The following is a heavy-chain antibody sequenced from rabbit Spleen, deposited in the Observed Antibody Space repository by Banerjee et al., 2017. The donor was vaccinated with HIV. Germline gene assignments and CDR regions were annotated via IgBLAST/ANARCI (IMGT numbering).Heavy chain of an antibody. J-gene: IGHJ4*01. D-gene: IGHD8-1*01. V-gene: IGHV1S45*01. Sequence: QEHLVESGGDLVKPEGSLTLTCTASGFSFSGYSMCWVRQAPGKGLEWIGCIHTTNERIYHANWAQGRFTISKTSSTTVTLQMTSLTAADTATYFCATNTGGTYYNGYNLWGQGTLVTVS. CDR1: GFSFSGYS. CDR3: ATNTGGTYYNGYNL. CDR2: IHTTNERI.